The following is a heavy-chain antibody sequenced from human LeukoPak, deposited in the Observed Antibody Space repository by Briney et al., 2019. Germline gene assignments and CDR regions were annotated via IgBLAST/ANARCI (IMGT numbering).Heavy chain of an antibody. J-gene: IGHJ4*02. D-gene: IGHD6-6*01. V-gene: IGHV5-51*01. Sequence: GESLKISCKGSGYSFTSYWIGWVRQMPGKGLEWMGIIYPGDSDTRYSPSFQGQVTISADKSISTAYLQWSSLKASDTAMYYCARLSGEELYISSTNFDYWGQGTLVTVSS. CDR1: GYSFTSYW. CDR3: ARLSGEELYISSTNFDY. CDR2: IYPGDSDT.